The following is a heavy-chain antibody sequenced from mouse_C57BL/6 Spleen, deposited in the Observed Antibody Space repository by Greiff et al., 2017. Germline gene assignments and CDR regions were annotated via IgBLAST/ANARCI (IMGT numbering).Heavy chain of an antibody. J-gene: IGHJ3*01. Sequence: QVQLQQPGAELVKPGASVKFSCKASGYTFTSYWIHWVKQRPGQGLEWIGKIYPGSGSPNYNEKFKGKAPFTVDQSSSTAYMQLSSLTAEDAAIYDWARGNYGSSSWFAYWGQGTRVTVSA. V-gene: IGHV1-64*01. CDR3: ARGNYGSSSWFAY. CDR1: GYTFTSYW. D-gene: IGHD1-1*01. CDR2: IYPGSGSP.